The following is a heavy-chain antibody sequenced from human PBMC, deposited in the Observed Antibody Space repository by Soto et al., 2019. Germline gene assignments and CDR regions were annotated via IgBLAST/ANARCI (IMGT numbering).Heavy chain of an antibody. CDR2: IIPILGIA. CDR3: ARDSEEDYGGNSDY. CDR1: GGTFSSYT. D-gene: IGHD4-17*01. J-gene: IGHJ4*02. V-gene: IGHV1-69*04. Sequence: ALVKVACQASGGTFSSYTIIWVRQTPGQGLEWMGRIIPILGIANYAQKFQGRVTITADKSTSTAYMELSSLRSEDTAVYYCARDSEEDYGGNSDYWGQGTLVTVSS.